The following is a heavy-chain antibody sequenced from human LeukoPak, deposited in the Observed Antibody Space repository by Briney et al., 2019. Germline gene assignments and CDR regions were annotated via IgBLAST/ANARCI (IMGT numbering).Heavy chain of an antibody. CDR3: AREWQQLPYNWFDP. Sequence: GASVKVSCKASGGTFISYAISWVRQAPGQGLEWMGGIIPIFGTANYAQKFQGRVTITADESTSTAYMELSSLRSEDTAVYYCAREWQQLPYNWFDPWGQGTLVTVSS. V-gene: IGHV1-69*13. CDR1: GGTFISYA. CDR2: IIPIFGTA. J-gene: IGHJ5*02. D-gene: IGHD6-13*01.